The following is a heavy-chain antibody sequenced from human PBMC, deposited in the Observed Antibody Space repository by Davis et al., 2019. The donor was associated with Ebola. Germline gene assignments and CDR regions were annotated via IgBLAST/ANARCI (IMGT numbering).Heavy chain of an antibody. CDR3: ARGQLWLLTWFDP. J-gene: IGHJ5*02. CDR2: IYYSGST. V-gene: IGHV4-59*01. D-gene: IGHD5-18*01. CDR1: GGSISSYY. Sequence: MPGGSLRLSCTVSGGSISSYYWSWIRQPPGKGLEWIGYIYYSGSTNYNPSLKSRVTISVDTSKNQFSLKLSSVTAADTAVYYCARGQLWLLTWFDPWGQGTLVTVSS.